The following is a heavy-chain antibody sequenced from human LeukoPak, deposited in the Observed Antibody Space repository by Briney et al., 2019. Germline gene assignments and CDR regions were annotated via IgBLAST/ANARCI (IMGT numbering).Heavy chain of an antibody. CDR2: INHSGST. Sequence: SETLSLTCAVYGGSFSGYYWSWIRQPPGRGLEWIGEINHSGSTNYNPSLKSRVTISVDTSKNQFSLKLSSVTAADTAVYYCARVSGFPDYWGQGTLVTVSS. CDR1: GGSFSGYY. D-gene: IGHD3-10*01. CDR3: ARVSGFPDY. V-gene: IGHV4-34*01. J-gene: IGHJ4*02.